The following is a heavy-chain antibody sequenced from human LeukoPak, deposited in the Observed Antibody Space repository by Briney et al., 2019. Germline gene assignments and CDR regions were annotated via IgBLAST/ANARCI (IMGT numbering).Heavy chain of an antibody. CDR3: ARGAGIVNDY. J-gene: IGHJ4*02. CDR1: GFTFSSYS. Sequence: KAGGSLRLSCAASGFTFSSYSMNWVRQAPGKGLEWVSSISSSSSYIYYADSVKGRFTISRDNAKNSLYLQMNSLRAEDTAVYYCARGAGIVNDYWGQGTLVTVSS. CDR2: ISSSSSYI. V-gene: IGHV3-21*01. D-gene: IGHD1-26*01.